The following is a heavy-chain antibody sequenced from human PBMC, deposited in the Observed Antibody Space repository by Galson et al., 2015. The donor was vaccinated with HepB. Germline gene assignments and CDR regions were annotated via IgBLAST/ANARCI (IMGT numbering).Heavy chain of an antibody. CDR2: ISSNGGST. CDR1: GFTFSSYA. D-gene: IGHD2-2*01. CDR3: ARGAGGYCSSTSCYLAYYYYGMDV. V-gene: IGHV3-64*01. Sequence: SLRLSCAASGFTFSSYAMHWVRQAPGKGLEYVSAISSNGGSTYYANSVKGRFTISRDNSKNTLYLQMGSLRAEDMAVYYCARGAGGYCSSTSCYLAYYYYGMDVWGQGTTVTVSS. J-gene: IGHJ6*02.